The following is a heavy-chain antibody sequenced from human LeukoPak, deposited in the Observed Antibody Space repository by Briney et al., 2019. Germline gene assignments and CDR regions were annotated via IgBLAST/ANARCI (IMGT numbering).Heavy chain of an antibody. J-gene: IGHJ4*02. CDR3: AKANWVSNADAVW. D-gene: IGHD1-1*01. CDR1: GFSFSNYA. Sequence: GGSLRLSCAASGFSFSNYAMSWVRQAPARGPEWVSSIRGGSETFYADSVKGRFTLSRDDSRNTVYLQLNNLRVEDTAIYYCAKANWVSNADAVWWGQGTQVTVSS. V-gene: IGHV3-23*01. CDR2: IRGGSET.